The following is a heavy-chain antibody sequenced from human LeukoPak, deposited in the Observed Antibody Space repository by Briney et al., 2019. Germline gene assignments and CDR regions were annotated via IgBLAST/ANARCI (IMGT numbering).Heavy chain of an antibody. D-gene: IGHD2-21*01. V-gene: IGHV4-38-2*02. CDR3: ARHPRVRNWYFDL. J-gene: IGHJ2*01. CDR2: IYHSGST. Sequence: PSETLSLTCTVSGYSISSGYYWGWIRQPPGKGLEWIGSIYHSGSTYYNPSLKSRVTISVGTSKNQFSLKLSSVTAADTAVYYCARHPRVRNWYFDLWGRGTLVTVSS. CDR1: GYSISSGYY.